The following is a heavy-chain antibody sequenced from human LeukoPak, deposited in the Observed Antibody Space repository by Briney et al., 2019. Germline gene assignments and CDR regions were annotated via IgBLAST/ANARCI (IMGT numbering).Heavy chain of an antibody. Sequence: GGSLRLSCAASGFTFSSYGMSWVRQAPGKGLEWVSAISGSGGSRYYADSVKGRFTISRDNSKNTLSLQMNSLRAEDTAVYYCVKGLSCSSTSCYVYFDYWGQGTLVTVSS. J-gene: IGHJ4*02. CDR3: VKGLSCSSTSCYVYFDY. V-gene: IGHV3-23*01. CDR1: GFTFSSYG. CDR2: ISGSGGSR. D-gene: IGHD2-2*01.